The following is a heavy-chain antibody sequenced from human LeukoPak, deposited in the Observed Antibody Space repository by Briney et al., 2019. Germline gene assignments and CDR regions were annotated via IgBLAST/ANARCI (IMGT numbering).Heavy chain of an antibody. D-gene: IGHD3-9*01. CDR1: GGSFSGYY. V-gene: IGHV4-34*01. J-gene: IGHJ6*02. CDR3: ARGHRYYDILTGYYSPYYYYYGMDV. CDR2: INHSGST. Sequence: PSETLSLTCAVYGGSFSGYYWSWIRQPAGKGLEWIGEINHSGSTNYNPSLKSRVTISVDTSKNQFSLKLSSMTVGDTAVYYCARGHRYYDILTGYYSPYYYYYGMDVWGQGTTVTVSS.